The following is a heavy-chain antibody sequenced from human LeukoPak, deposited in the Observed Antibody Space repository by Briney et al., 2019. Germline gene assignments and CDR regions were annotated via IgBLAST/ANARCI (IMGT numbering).Heavy chain of an antibody. CDR1: GGSISSYY. CDR2: IYYSGST. D-gene: IGHD2-15*01. CDR3: ARGRCSGGSCSSYYFDY. Sequence: SETLSLTCTVSGGSISSYYWSWLRQPPGKGLEWIGYIYYSGSTNYNPSLKSRVTISVDTSKNQFSLKLSSVTVADTAIYYCARGRCSGGSCSSYYFDYWGQGSLVTVSS. J-gene: IGHJ4*02. V-gene: IGHV4-59*01.